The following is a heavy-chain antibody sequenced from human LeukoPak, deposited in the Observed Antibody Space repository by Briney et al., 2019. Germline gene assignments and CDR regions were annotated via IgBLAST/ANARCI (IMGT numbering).Heavy chain of an antibody. CDR1: GYTFTSYY. J-gene: IGHJ3*02. V-gene: IGHV1-46*01. CDR2: INPSGGST. D-gene: IGHD6-13*01. Sequence: ASVKVSCKASGYTFTSYYMHWVRQAPGQGLEWMGIINPSGGSTSYAQKSQGRVTMTRDTSTSTVYMELSSLRSEDTAVYYCAREAARGAFDIWGQGTMVTVSS. CDR3: AREAARGAFDI.